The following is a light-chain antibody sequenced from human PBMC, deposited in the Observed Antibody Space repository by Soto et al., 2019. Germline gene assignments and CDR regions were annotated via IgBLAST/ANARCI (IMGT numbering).Light chain of an antibody. Sequence: DIQLPQSPSFLSASVGDRVTITCRASQGISSYLAWYQQKPGKAPKLLIYAASTLQSGVPSRFSGSGSGTEFTLTISSLQSEDFAVYYCQQYNNWPRTFGQGTKVDIK. CDR3: QQYNNWPRT. V-gene: IGKV1-9*01. J-gene: IGKJ1*01. CDR2: AAS. CDR1: QGISSY.